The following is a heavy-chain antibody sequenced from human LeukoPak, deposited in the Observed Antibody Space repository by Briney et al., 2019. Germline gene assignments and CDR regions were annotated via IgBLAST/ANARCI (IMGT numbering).Heavy chain of an antibody. CDR2: VYYNGRT. Sequence: SETLSLTCFVSGDSITSRSFYWGWIRQPPGKNLEWIGNVYYNGRTSYNPSLKTRVTISVDTSRNHFSLRLSSVTAADTAVYYCARGSDYAEAMDYWGQGTLVTVSS. CDR3: ARGSDYAEAMDY. J-gene: IGHJ4*02. CDR1: GDSITSRSFY. D-gene: IGHD4-17*01. V-gene: IGHV4-39*02.